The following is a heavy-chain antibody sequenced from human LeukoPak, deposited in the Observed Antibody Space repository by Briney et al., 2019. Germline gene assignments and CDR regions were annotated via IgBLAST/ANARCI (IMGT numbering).Heavy chain of an antibody. J-gene: IGHJ4*02. D-gene: IGHD5-18*01. CDR3: ATDSAGPVDTAMVADY. V-gene: IGHV1-69*06. Sequence: GASVKVSCKASGGTFSSYAISWVRQAPGQGLEWMGGIIPIFGTANYAQKFQGRVTITADKSTSTAYMELSSLRSEDTAVYYCATDSAGPVDTAMVADYWGQGTLVTVSS. CDR1: GGTFSSYA. CDR2: IIPIFGTA.